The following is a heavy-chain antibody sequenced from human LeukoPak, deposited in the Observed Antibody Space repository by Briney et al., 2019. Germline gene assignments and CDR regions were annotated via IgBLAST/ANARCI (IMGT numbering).Heavy chain of an antibody. CDR3: ARGMVRGVTPHYFDW. Sequence: ASVKVSCKASGYTFTSYGISWVRQAPRQGLEWMGWISAYNGNTNYAQKIQGRVTMTTDTSTSTAYMELRSLRSDDTAVYYCARGMVRGVTPHYFDWWGEGTLVTVSS. CDR2: ISAYNGNT. J-gene: IGHJ4*02. V-gene: IGHV1-18*01. CDR1: GYTFTSYG. D-gene: IGHD3-10*01.